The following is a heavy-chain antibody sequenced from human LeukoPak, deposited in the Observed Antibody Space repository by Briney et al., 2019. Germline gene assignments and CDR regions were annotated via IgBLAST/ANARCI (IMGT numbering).Heavy chain of an antibody. CDR1: GFSFSSYY. CDR3: AKDLHWYAMDV. D-gene: IGHD6-13*01. Sequence: GGSLRLSCAASGFSFSSYYMNWVRQAPGKGLEWVSVIASVADGGNTQYADSVKGRVTISRDTSKNTLYLQMNSLRAEDTAVYYCAKDLHWYAMDVWGQGTTVTVSS. J-gene: IGHJ6*02. V-gene: IGHV3-53*01. CDR2: IASVADGGNT.